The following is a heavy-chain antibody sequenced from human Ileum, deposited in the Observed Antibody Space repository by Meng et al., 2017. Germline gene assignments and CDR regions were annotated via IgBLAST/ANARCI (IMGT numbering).Heavy chain of an antibody. V-gene: IGHV7-4-1*02. CDR1: CYTFTSYA. J-gene: IGHJ4*02. D-gene: IGHD3-3*02. CDR2: IHTNTGNP. Sequence: QVQLVQSWSELKMPGASVKVSCKASCYTFTSYALNWVRQAPGKGLEWLGWIHTNTGNPTYAQGLTGRFVFSLDTSVSTAYLQISSLKAEDTAVYYCAREDHFWSGYFDYWGQGTLVTVSS. CDR3: AREDHFWSGYFDY.